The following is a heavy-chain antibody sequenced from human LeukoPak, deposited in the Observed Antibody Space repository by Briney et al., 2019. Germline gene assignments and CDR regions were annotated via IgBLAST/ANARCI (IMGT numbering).Heavy chain of an antibody. CDR2: INHSGST. D-gene: IGHD2-8*01. J-gene: IGHJ6*02. CDR1: GGSFSGYY. V-gene: IGHV4-34*01. CDR3: ARARWYCTNGVCYTRYYYYGMDV. Sequence: SETLSLTCAVYGGSFSGYYWSWIRQPPGKGLEWIGEINHSGSTNYNPSLKSRVTISVDTSKNQFSLKLRSVTAADTAVYYCARARWYCTNGVCYTRYYYYGMDVWGQGTTVTVSS.